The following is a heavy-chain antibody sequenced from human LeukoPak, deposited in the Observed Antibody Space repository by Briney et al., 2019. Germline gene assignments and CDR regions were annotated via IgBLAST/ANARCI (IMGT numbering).Heavy chain of an antibody. CDR2: ISANKGDT. CDR3: ARADIIVVAGATPVGSAFEY. J-gene: IGHJ4*02. Sequence: ASVKVSCKTSGYTFISYGISWLRQAPGQGIEWMGWISANKGDTEYAQKFQGRLTVTRDTPTSTAYMELKRLKSDDTAVYYCARADIIVVAGATPVGSAFEYWGQGTLITVS. CDR1: GYTFISYG. D-gene: IGHD2-15*01. V-gene: IGHV1-18*01.